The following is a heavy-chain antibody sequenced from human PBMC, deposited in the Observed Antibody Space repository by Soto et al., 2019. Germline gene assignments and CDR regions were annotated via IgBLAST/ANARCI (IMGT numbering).Heavy chain of an antibody. CDR1: GGSISSYY. Sequence: SETLSLTCTVSGGSISSYYWSWIRQPPGKGLEWIGYIYYSGSTYYNPSLKSRVTISADTSKNQFSLKLSSVTAADTAVYYCARLVRGYCSNGVCYDYWGQGTLVTV. CDR3: ARLVRGYCSNGVCYDY. D-gene: IGHD2-8*01. J-gene: IGHJ4*02. V-gene: IGHV4-59*04. CDR2: IYYSGST.